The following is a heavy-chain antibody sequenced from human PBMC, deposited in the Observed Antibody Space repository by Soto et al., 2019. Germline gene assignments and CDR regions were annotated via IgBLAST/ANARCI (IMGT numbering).Heavy chain of an antibody. D-gene: IGHD1-1*01. V-gene: IGHV4-59*08. CDR3: ARRYGYSFDY. J-gene: IGHJ4*02. CDR2: IYYGGST. Sequence: SETLSLTCTVSGGSISSYYWSWIRQPPGKGLEWIGYIYYGGSTNYNPSLKSRVTISVDTSKNQFSLKLSSVTAADTAVYYCARRYGYSFDYWGQGTLVTVSS. CDR1: GGSISSYY.